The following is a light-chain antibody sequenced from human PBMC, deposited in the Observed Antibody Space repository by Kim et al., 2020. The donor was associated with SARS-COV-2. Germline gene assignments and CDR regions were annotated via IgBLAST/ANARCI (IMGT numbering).Light chain of an antibody. CDR2: AAS. CDR3: QKYNSAPPT. J-gene: IGKJ2*01. Sequence: DIQMTQSPSSLSASVGDRVTITCRASQGISNYLAWYQQKPGKVPKLLVYAASTLQSGVQSRFSGSVSGTDFTFTISSLQPEDVATYYCQKYNSAPPTFDQGTKLEI. V-gene: IGKV1-27*01. CDR1: QGISNY.